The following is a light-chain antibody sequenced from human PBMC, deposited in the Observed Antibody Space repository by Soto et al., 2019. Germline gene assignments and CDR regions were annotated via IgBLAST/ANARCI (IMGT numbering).Light chain of an antibody. V-gene: IGLV2-14*01. CDR2: EVS. Sequence: QSALTQPRSVSGSPGQSVTISCTATGSDVGGYNYVSWYQQHPGKAPKLMIYEVSNRPSGVSNRFSVSKSGNTASLTISGLQAEDEADYYCSSYASSSPLFGGGTKLTVL. J-gene: IGLJ2*01. CDR1: GSDVGGYNY. CDR3: SSYASSSPL.